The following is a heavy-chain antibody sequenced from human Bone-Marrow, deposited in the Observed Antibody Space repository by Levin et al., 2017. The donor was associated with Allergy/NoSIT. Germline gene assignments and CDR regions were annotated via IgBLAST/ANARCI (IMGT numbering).Heavy chain of an antibody. V-gene: IGHV3-64D*06. CDR3: VKDHHHSGYGYGPLEY. D-gene: IGHD3-22*01. J-gene: IGHJ4*02. CDR2: ISSNGDVT. Sequence: PGESLKISCSASGFSFSNYAMEWVRQAPGRGLEFLSSISSNGDVTYHADSVKDRFSISRDNSKETLFLQMTSLRPEDTAVYYCVKDHHHSGYGYGPLEYWGQGTLVTVSS. CDR1: GFSFSNYA.